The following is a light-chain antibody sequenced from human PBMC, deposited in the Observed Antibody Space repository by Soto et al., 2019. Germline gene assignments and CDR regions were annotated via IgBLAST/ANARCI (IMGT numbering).Light chain of an antibody. Sequence: DIQMTQSPSSLSASVGDSVTITCRASQSITSYLNWYQQKPGKAPRLLIDSASTLQSGVPSRFSGRRSGTEFTLTINSLQPEDIATYYCQKFNNYPLTFGPGTKVDIK. CDR2: SAS. CDR3: QKFNNYPLT. CDR1: QSITSY. J-gene: IGKJ3*01. V-gene: IGKV1-39*01.